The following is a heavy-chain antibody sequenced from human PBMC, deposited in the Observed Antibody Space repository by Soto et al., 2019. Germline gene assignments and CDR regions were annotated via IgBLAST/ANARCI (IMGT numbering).Heavy chain of an antibody. J-gene: IGHJ6*02. CDR1: GYTFTSYG. Sequence: QVQLVQSGAEVKKPGASVKVSCKASGYTFTSYGISWVRQAHGQGLEWMGWISAYNGNTNYAQKLQGRVTMTTDTSTSTAYMELRSLRSDDTAVYYCARRDWGYCSGGSCSDDYYYGMDVWGQGTTVTVSS. V-gene: IGHV1-18*01. D-gene: IGHD2-15*01. CDR2: ISAYNGNT. CDR3: ARRDWGYCSGGSCSDDYYYGMDV.